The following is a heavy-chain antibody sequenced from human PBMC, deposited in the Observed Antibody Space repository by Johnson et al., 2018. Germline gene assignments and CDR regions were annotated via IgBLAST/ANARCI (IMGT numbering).Heavy chain of an antibody. CDR3: ARDRGYTGHYYYGMDV. J-gene: IGHJ6*02. CDR1: GYTFTSYY. CDR2: INPSGGST. D-gene: IGHD1-26*01. Sequence: QVQLVESGAEVKKPGASVKVSCKASGYTFTSYYMHWVRQAPGQGLEWMGIINPSGGSTSYAQKFQGRVTMTRDTSTSTVYMELSSLRSEDTAVYYCARDRGYTGHYYYGMDVWGQGTTVTVSS. V-gene: IGHV1-46*01.